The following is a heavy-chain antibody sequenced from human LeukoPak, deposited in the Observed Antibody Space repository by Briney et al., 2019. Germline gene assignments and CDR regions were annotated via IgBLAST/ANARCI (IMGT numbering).Heavy chain of an antibody. V-gene: IGHV4-34*01. D-gene: IGHD2-2*02. J-gene: IGHJ4*02. CDR3: ARATPLLGYCSSNSCYTYFDY. CDR1: GGSFSGYY. CDR2: INHSGST. Sequence: SETLSLTCAVYGGSFSGYYWSWIRQPPGKGLEWIGEINHSGSTNYNPSLKSRVTISVDTSKNQFSLKLSSVTAADTAVYYCARATPLLGYCSSNSCYTYFDYWGQGTLVTVSS.